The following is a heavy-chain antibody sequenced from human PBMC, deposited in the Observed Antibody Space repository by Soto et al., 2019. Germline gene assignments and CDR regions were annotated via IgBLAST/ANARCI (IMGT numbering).Heavy chain of an antibody. J-gene: IGHJ6*02. V-gene: IGHV1-18*01. Sequence: ASVKVSCKASGYTFTSYGISWVRQAPGQGLEWMGWISAYNGNTNYAQKLQGRVTMTTDTSTSTAYMELRSLRSDDTAVYYCARDGYYDILTGYYPASGYYYYGMDVWGQGTTVTVSS. D-gene: IGHD3-9*01. CDR2: ISAYNGNT. CDR1: GYTFTSYG. CDR3: ARDGYYDILTGYYPASGYYYYGMDV.